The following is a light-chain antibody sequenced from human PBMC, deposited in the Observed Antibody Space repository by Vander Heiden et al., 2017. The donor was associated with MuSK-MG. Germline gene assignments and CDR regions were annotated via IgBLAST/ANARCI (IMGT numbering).Light chain of an antibody. CDR1: QAIRKY. CDR3: QKDYRAPFT. CDR2: AAS. V-gene: IGKV1-27*01. J-gene: IGKJ3*01. Sequence: DIQMTQSPSSLSASVGDGVTISCRASQAIRKYLAWYQQKPGKVPKLLIYAASTLQSGVPSRFSGSGSGTEFTLTISSLEPEDVATYFCQKDYRAPFTFGHGTKVDIK.